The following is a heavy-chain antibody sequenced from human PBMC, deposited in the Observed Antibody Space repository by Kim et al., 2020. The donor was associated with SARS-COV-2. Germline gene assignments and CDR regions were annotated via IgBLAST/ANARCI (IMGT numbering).Heavy chain of an antibody. CDR2: IKQDGSEK. Sequence: GGSLRLSCAASGFTFSSYWMSRVRQAPGKGLEWVANIKQDGSEKYYVDSVKGRFTISRDNAKNSLYLQMNSLRAEDTAVYYCARVQAYYYDSSGYSLSWGYYYGMDVWGQGTTVTVSS. D-gene: IGHD3-22*01. J-gene: IGHJ6*02. V-gene: IGHV3-7*01. CDR1: GFTFSSYW. CDR3: ARVQAYYYDSSGYSLSWGYYYGMDV.